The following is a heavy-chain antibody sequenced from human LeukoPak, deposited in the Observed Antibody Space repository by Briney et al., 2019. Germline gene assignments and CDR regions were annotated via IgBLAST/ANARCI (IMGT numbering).Heavy chain of an antibody. Sequence: LGASVKVSCKASGYTFTGYYMHWVRQAPGQGLEWMGWINPNSGDTNYAQKFQGRVAMTRDPSISTAYMELRWLTSDDTAVYYCARVDPAMATAFEIWGQGTMVTVSS. CDR1: GYTFTGYY. V-gene: IGHV1-2*03. D-gene: IGHD5-18*01. CDR2: INPNSGDT. J-gene: IGHJ3*02. CDR3: ARVDPAMATAFEI.